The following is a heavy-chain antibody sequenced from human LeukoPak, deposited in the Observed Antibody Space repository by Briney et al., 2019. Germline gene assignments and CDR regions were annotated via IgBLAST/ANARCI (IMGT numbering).Heavy chain of an antibody. D-gene: IGHD3-10*01. Sequence: PSETLSLTCAVYGGSFSGYYWSWIRQPPGKGLEWIGEINHSGSTNYNPSLKSRVTISVDTSKNQFSLKLSSVTAADTAVYYCARPPRLSGGYDYGGQEPLVTVS. CDR2: INHSGST. CDR3: ARPPRLSGGYDY. CDR1: GGSFSGYY. V-gene: IGHV4-34*01. J-gene: IGHJ4*02.